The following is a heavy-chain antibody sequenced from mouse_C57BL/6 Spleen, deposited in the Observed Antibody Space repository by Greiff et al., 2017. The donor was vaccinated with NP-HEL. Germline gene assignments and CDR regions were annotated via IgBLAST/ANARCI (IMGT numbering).Heavy chain of an antibody. CDR3: TRAYYYGRGDAMDY. V-gene: IGHV5-9-1*02. CDR1: GFTFSSYA. CDR2: ISSGGDYI. Sequence: EVKLEESGEGLVKPGGSLKLSCAASGFTFSSYAMSWVRQTPEKRLEWVAYISSGGDYIYYADTLKGRFTISRDNARNTLYLQMSSLKSEDTAMYYCTRAYYYGRGDAMDYWGQGTSVTVSS. J-gene: IGHJ4*01. D-gene: IGHD1-1*01.